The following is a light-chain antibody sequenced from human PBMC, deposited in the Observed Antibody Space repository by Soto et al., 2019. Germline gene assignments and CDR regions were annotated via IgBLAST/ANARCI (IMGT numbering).Light chain of an antibody. Sequence: QSVLTQPPSVSAAPGQRVTISCSGSSSNTGNNYVSWYQQLPGTAPKVLIYDNNKRPSGIPDRFSGSKSGTSATLGITGLRTGDEADYYCGTWDSSLGAVVFGGGTKLTVL. CDR2: DNN. CDR3: GTWDSSLGAVV. V-gene: IGLV1-51*01. J-gene: IGLJ2*01. CDR1: SSNTGNNY.